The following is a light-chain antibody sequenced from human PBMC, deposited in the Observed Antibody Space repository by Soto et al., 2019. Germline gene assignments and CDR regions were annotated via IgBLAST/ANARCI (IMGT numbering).Light chain of an antibody. CDR3: NSYRSSSTLV. CDR2: DVS. Sequence: QSVLTQPASVSGSPGQSITISCTGTSSDVGAYNYVSWYQHHPGKAPKLMIYDVSNRPSGVSNRLSGSKSGNTASLTISGLQAEDEADYYCNSYRSSSTLVFGGGTQLTVL. CDR1: SSDVGAYNY. J-gene: IGLJ2*01. V-gene: IGLV2-14*03.